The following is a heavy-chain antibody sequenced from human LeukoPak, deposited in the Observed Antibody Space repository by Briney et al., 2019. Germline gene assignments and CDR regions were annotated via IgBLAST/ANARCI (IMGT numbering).Heavy chain of an antibody. CDR3: AKDESGGYDMLDY. Sequence: PGGSLRLSCAASGFTFSAYNMYWVRQAPGKGLEWVSYISGGSGGIYYADSAKGRFTISRDNAKNSLYLQMNSLRAEDTAVYYCAKDESGGYDMLDYWGQGTLVTVSS. V-gene: IGHV3-48*04. J-gene: IGHJ4*02. CDR2: ISGGSGGI. CDR1: GFTFSAYN. D-gene: IGHD5-12*01.